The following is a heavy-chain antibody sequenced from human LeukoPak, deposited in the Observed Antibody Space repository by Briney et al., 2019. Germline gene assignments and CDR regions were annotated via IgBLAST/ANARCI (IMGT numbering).Heavy chain of an antibody. J-gene: IGHJ4*02. CDR2: IYTSGST. CDR1: GGSISSGSYC. Sequence: PSQTLSLTCTVSGGSISSGSYCWSWIRQPAGKGLEWIGRIYTSGSTNYNPSLKSRVTISVDTSKNQFSLKLSSVTAADTAVYYCARDLGTTNYFDYWGQGTLVTVSS. D-gene: IGHD1-7*01. CDR3: ARDLGTTNYFDY. V-gene: IGHV4-61*02.